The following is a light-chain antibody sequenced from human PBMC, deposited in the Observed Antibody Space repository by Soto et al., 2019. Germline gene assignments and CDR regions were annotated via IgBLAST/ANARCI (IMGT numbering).Light chain of an antibody. J-gene: IGKJ4*01. CDR3: QQANSLPLT. V-gene: IGKV1-12*01. CDR2: AAS. CDR1: QDIRSW. Sequence: DIHMTQSPSSVSASVGDSVTFTCRASQDIRSWLAWYQQKPGKAPTLLLYAASILQSGVPSRFSGSGSGTEFTLTISSLQPEDFATYYCQQANSLPLTFGGGTKVEIK.